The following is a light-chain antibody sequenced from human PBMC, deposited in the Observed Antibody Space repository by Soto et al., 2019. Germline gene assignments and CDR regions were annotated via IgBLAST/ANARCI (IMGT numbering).Light chain of an antibody. CDR2: EGS. CDR1: SSDVGSYNL. J-gene: IGLJ2*01. V-gene: IGLV2-23*01. Sequence: HSALTQPASVAGSPGQSITVSCTGSSSDVGSYNLVSWFQQHPGKAPKLIIYEGSKRPSGVSNRFSGSKSGNTASLTISGLQAEDEADYYCCSYAGSHTYVFGGGTKVTVL. CDR3: CSYAGSHTYV.